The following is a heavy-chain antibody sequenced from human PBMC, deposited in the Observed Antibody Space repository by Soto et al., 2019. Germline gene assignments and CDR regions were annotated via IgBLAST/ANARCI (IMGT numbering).Heavy chain of an antibody. J-gene: IGHJ4*02. Sequence: QVQLVQSGAEVKKPGSSLKVSCTASEGTFNSYTISWVRQAPGQGLEWMGRVIPILGMADFAQKFQGRVMTTADKSTCTAYMVLSSLRSDDTAVYYCATNNASGSTHFDYWGQGTLVSVSS. V-gene: IGHV1-69*02. CDR3: ATNNASGSTHFDY. CDR1: EGTFNSYT. CDR2: VIPILGMA. D-gene: IGHD3-10*01.